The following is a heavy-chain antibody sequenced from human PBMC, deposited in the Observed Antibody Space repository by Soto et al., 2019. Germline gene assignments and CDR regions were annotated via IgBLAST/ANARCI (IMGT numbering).Heavy chain of an antibody. D-gene: IGHD3-10*01. Sequence: QLQLQESGPGLVKPSETLSLTCTVSGGSVSSSSYYWGWIRQPPGKGLEWIGSFSYSGNTYYSPSLRIRVTVSIDTSKNQFSLQLTSVTAADTAVYYCARHWVSKGRLIWFVSYFDLWGRGTLVTVSS. CDR2: FSYSGNT. CDR1: GGSVSSSSYY. CDR3: ARHWVSKGRLIWFVSYFDL. J-gene: IGHJ2*01. V-gene: IGHV4-39*01.